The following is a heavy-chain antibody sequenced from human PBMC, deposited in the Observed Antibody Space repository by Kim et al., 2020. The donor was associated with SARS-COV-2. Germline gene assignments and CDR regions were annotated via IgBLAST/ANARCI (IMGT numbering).Heavy chain of an antibody. V-gene: IGHV4-39*01. Sequence: TSNNPSRQGRVTVSVDTSKKQFSLRLSSVTAADAAVYYCARHLRNWYFDLWGRGTLVTVSS. J-gene: IGHJ2*01. CDR2: T. CDR3: ARHLRNWYFDL.